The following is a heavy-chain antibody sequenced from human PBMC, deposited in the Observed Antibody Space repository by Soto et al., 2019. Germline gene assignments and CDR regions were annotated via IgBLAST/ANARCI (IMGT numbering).Heavy chain of an antibody. CDR2: TYYRSKWYN. CDR1: GDSVSSYTAG. J-gene: IGHJ4*02. CDR3: VRGRNYAFDY. D-gene: IGHD3-16*01. V-gene: IGHV6-1*01. Sequence: QVQLQQSGPGLVTPSQTLALTCAISGDSVSSYTAGWNWIRQSPSRGLEWRGRTYYRSKWYNEYAVSVRSRITVNPDTSKNQCSLQLNSVTPEDTAVYYCVRGRNYAFDYWGQGTLVTVSS.